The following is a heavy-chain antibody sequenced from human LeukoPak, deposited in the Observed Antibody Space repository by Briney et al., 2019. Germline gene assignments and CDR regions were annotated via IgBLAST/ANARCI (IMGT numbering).Heavy chain of an antibody. Sequence: PSETLSLTCTVSGGSISSYYWSWIRQPPGKGLEWIGYIYYSGSTNYNPSLKSRVTISVDTSKNQFSLKLSSVTAADTAVYYCARERDLPGYYDSSGTLDYWGQGTLVTVSS. D-gene: IGHD3-22*01. V-gene: IGHV4-59*01. CDR1: GGSISSYY. CDR3: ARERDLPGYYDSSGTLDY. CDR2: IYYSGST. J-gene: IGHJ4*02.